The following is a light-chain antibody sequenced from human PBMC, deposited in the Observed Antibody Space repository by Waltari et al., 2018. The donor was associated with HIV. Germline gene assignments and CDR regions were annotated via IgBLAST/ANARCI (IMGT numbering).Light chain of an antibody. CDR2: WAS. Sequence: DIVMTQSPESLAVSLGERATINCKSSQSVLYSSNNKNYLAWYQQKPGQPPKLLIYWASTRESGVPDRFRGSGSGTDFTLTISSLQTEDVAVYYCQQYYSNSYTFGQGTKLEIK. V-gene: IGKV4-1*01. J-gene: IGKJ2*01. CDR3: QQYYSNSYT. CDR1: QSVLYSSNNKNY.